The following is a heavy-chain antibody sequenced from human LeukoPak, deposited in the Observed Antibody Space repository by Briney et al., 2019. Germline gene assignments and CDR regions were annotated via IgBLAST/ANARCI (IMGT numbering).Heavy chain of an antibody. CDR3: ARDLQWELPLSHAFDI. J-gene: IGHJ3*02. D-gene: IGHD1-26*01. CDR2: MNPNSGGT. V-gene: IGHV1-2*02. Sequence: ASVKVSCKAFGYTFTGCDINWVRQATGQGLEWMGWMNPNSGGTNYAQKFQGRVTMTRDTSISTAYMELSRLRSDDTAVYYCARDLQWELPLSHAFDIWGQGTMVTVSS. CDR1: GYTFTGCD.